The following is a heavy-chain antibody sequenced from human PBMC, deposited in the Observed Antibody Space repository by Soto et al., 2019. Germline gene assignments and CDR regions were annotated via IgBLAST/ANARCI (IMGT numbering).Heavy chain of an antibody. V-gene: IGHV4-30-4*01. CDR3: ARDLDGLHDDTSGPFPRPG. J-gene: IGHJ1*01. Sequence: PSETLSLTCTVSGGSISSDDYNWSWIRQAPGRGLEWIGYIHSSGSIYYNPSLKSRATMSIDTAGNQFSLKVSSVTVADTAVYYCARDLDGLHDDTSGPFPRPGWGQGTLVTVSS. D-gene: IGHD3-22*01. CDR1: GGSISSDDYN. CDR2: IHSSGSI.